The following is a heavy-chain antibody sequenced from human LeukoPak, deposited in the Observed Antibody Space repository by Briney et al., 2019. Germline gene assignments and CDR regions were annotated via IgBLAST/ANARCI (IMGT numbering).Heavy chain of an antibody. CDR2: FSNSGET. Sequence: GGSLRLSCAASGFTFSTYAMAWVRQAPGKGLEWVSAFSNSGETHYADSVKGRFTISRDNAKNSLYLQMNSLRAEDTAVYYCARAYGRAYYYYMDVWGKGTTVTISS. D-gene: IGHD3-10*01. CDR1: GFTFSTYA. CDR3: ARAYGRAYYYYMDV. V-gene: IGHV3-69-1*02. J-gene: IGHJ6*03.